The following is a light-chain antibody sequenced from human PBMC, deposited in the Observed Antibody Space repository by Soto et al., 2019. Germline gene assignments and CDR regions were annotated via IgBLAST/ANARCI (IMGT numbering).Light chain of an antibody. Sequence: DIQMTQSPSTLSASVGDRVTISCRASHSISSWLAWYQQKPGKAPKFLIYDASSLESGVPSRFSGSGSGTEFTITISSLHPDDFGTYYCQQYLTLPWTFGLGTKVEIK. CDR2: DAS. V-gene: IGKV1-5*01. CDR3: QQYLTLPWT. CDR1: HSISSW. J-gene: IGKJ1*01.